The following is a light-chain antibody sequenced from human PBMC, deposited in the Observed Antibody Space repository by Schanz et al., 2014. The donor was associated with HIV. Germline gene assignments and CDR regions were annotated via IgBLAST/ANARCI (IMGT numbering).Light chain of an antibody. CDR2: LAS. Sequence: DIQMTQSPSSLSASVGDRVTITCRASQSISNYLNWYQQKPGKAPNLLIYLASSLQSGVPSRFSGSGSGTDFTLTIDSLQLEDSATYYCQQGETFPTFGQGTKLEI. J-gene: IGKJ2*01. CDR1: QSISNY. CDR3: QQGETFPT. V-gene: IGKV1-39*01.